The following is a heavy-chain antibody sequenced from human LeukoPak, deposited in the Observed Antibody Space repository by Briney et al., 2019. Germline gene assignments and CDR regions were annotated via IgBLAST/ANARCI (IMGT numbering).Heavy chain of an antibody. Sequence: PSETLSLTCTVSGDSISSGDYYWSWIRQPAGKGLEWIGSIYYSGSTYYNPSLKSRVTISVDTSKNQFSLKLSSVTAADTAVYYCAREHCSGGSCYSIYYYYYMDVWGKGTTVTVSS. CDR1: GDSISSGDYY. V-gene: IGHV4-39*07. CDR2: IYYSGST. J-gene: IGHJ6*03. D-gene: IGHD2-15*01. CDR3: AREHCSGGSCYSIYYYYYMDV.